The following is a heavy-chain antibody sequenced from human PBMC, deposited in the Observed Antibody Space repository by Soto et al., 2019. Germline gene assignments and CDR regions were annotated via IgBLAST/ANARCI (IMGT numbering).Heavy chain of an antibody. Sequence: QVPLVQSGAEVKKPGASVKVSCKASGYTFTSYGISWVRQTPGQGLEWMGWISAYNANINYAQKLQGRVTMTTDTSTNTAYMELRSLRSDDPAVYFCARDRLGATGDYWGQGTLVTVSS. CDR1: GYTFTSYG. J-gene: IGHJ4*02. CDR2: ISAYNANI. D-gene: IGHD1-26*01. CDR3: ARDRLGATGDY. V-gene: IGHV1-18*01.